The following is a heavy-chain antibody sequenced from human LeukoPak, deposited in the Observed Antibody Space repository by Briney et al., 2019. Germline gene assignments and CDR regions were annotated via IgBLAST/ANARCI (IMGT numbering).Heavy chain of an antibody. V-gene: IGHV4-34*01. D-gene: IGHD4-23*01. Sequence: SETLSLTCAVYGGSFSGYYWSWIRQPPGKGLEWIGEINHGGSTNYNPSLKGRVTISVDTSKNQFSLKLNSVTAADTAVYYCARGGGYNWFDPWGQGTLVTVSS. CDR1: GGSFSGYY. CDR2: INHGGST. CDR3: ARGGGYNWFDP. J-gene: IGHJ5*02.